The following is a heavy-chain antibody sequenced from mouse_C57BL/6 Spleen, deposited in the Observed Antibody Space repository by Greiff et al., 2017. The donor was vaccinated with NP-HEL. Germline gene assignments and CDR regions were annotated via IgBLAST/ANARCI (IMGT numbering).Heavy chain of an antibody. CDR1: GYTFTSYW. V-gene: IGHV1-64*01. CDR3: ARRDYGSSYGNYFDY. Sequence: VQLQQSGAELVKPGASVKLSCKASGYTFTSYWMHWVKQRPGQGLEWIGMIHPNSGSTNYNEKFKSKATLTVDKSSSTAYMQLSSLTSEDSAVYYCARRDYGSSYGNYFDYWGQGTTLTVSS. D-gene: IGHD1-1*01. J-gene: IGHJ2*01. CDR2: IHPNSGST.